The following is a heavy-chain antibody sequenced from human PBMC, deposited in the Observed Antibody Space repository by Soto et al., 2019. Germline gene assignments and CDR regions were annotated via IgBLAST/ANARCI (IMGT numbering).Heavy chain of an antibody. Sequence: QVQLVQSGGEVKKPGASVKVSCKTSGYSFTTYGISWVRQAPGQGLEWMGWISAYNGNTNYAQKLQDRVTMTTDTSTSTDYMELRSLRSDDTAVYYCAREGPAPYYYYDMDVWGQGSTVTVSS. J-gene: IGHJ6*02. CDR1: GYSFTTYG. V-gene: IGHV1-18*01. CDR2: ISAYNGNT. CDR3: AREGPAPYYYYDMDV.